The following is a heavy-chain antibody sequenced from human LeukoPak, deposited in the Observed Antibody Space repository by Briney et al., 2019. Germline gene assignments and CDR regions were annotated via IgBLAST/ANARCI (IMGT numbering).Heavy chain of an antibody. CDR3: ATPYYDDIVYYPDSFDI. CDR2: INPNSGGT. J-gene: IGHJ3*02. CDR1: GYTFTGYF. D-gene: IGHD5-12*01. V-gene: IGHV1-2*02. Sequence: ASVKVSCKASGYTFTGYFMHWLPQAPGQGLEWMGWINPNSGGTNYPQKFQGRVTLTRDTSITTAYMDLSRLRSDDTAVYYCATPYYDDIVYYPDSFDIWGQGTMVTVSS.